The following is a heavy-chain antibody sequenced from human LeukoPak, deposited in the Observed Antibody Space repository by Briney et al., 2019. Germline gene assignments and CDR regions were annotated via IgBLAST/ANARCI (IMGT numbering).Heavy chain of an antibody. Sequence: GGSLRLSCAASGFTFSSYAMHWVRQAPGKGLEWVAVISYDGSNKYYADSVKGRFTISRDNSKNTLYLQMNSLRAEDTAMYHCAKALSYGYKSMFEYWGQGTLVTVSS. V-gene: IGHV3-30*04. CDR2: ISYDGSNK. CDR1: GFTFSSYA. D-gene: IGHD3-10*01. CDR3: AKALSYGYKSMFEY. J-gene: IGHJ4*02.